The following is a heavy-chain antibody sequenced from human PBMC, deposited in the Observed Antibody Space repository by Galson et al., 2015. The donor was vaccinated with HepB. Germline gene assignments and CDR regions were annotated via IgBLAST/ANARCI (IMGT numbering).Heavy chain of an antibody. J-gene: IGHJ6*03. Sequence: QSGAEVKKSGESLKISCKGSGYSFSYYWIAWVRQVPGQGLEWMGIIYPGDSDIIYSPSFQGQVTISADTSLSSAYLQWSSLKASDTAMYYCARHWHFGGNSGDYYYMDVWGKGTTVTVFS. CDR1: GYSFSYYW. D-gene: IGHD5-12*01. CDR3: ARHWHFGGNSGDYYYMDV. CDR2: IYPGDSDI. V-gene: IGHV5-51*01.